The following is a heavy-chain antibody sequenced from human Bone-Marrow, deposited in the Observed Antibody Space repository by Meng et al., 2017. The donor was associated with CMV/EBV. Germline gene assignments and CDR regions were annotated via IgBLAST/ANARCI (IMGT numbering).Heavy chain of an antibody. D-gene: IGHD6-6*01. CDR3: AKDSSSKAKYYGMDV. CDR1: GFTFSSYG. CDR2: IRYDGSNK. Sequence: GGSLSLSCAASGFTFSSYGMHWVRQAPGKGLEWVAFIRYDGSNKYYADSVKGRFTISRDNSKHTLYLQMNILRAENTAVYYCAKDSSSKAKYYGMDVWGQGTTVTVSS. V-gene: IGHV3-30*02. J-gene: IGHJ6*02.